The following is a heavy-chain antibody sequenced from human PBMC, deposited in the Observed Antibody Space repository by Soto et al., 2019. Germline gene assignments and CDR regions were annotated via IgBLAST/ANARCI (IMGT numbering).Heavy chain of an antibody. J-gene: IGHJ6*02. CDR2: IIPIFGTA. V-gene: IGHV1-69*01. CDR3: ARISHGSYVYYYYGMDV. D-gene: IGHD3-16*01. Sequence: QVQLVQSGAEVKKPGSSVKVSCKASGGTFSSYAISWVRQAPGQGLEWMGGIIPIFGTANYAQKFQGRVTITADDSASTAYMELSSLRSEDTAVYYCARISHGSYVYYYYGMDVWGQGTTVTVSS. CDR1: GGTFSSYA.